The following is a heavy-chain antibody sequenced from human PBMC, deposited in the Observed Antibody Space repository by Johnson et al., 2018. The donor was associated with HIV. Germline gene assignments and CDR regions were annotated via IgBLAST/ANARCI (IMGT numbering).Heavy chain of an antibody. V-gene: IGHV3-66*01. J-gene: IGHJ3*02. Sequence: VQLVESGGGLVRPGGSLRLSCEASGFTVSRNYMTWVRQAPGKGLEWVSLIYSGGSTYYADSVKGRFTISRDNSTNTLYLQMNSLRAEDTAVYYCAREGHGAFDIWGQGTMVTVSS. CDR2: IYSGGST. CDR1: GFTVSRNY. CDR3: AREGHGAFDI.